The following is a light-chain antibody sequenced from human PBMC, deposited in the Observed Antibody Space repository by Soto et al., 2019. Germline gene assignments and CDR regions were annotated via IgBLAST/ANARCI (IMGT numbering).Light chain of an antibody. CDR1: NSDVGAYPY. CDR3: SSYATSGTNVI. CDR2: EVA. J-gene: IGLJ2*01. V-gene: IGLV2-14*03. Sequence: QSALTQPASVSGSPGQSITISCTGTNSDVGAYPYVSWYQQHPGNAPKLLIYEVADRPSGVSDRFSGSKSGNTASLTISALQAEDEAVYYCSSYATSGTNVIFGGGTKLTGL.